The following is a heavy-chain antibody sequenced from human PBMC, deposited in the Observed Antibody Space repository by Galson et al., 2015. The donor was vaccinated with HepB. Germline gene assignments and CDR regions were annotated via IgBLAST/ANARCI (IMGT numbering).Heavy chain of an antibody. Sequence: SLRLSCAASGFISSSYASHWVRQAPGKGLEWVAYISYDGTNKHYADSVKGRFTISRDKSKNTLYLHMNSQREEDTAVYYCAREGEYFFDYWGQGTLVTVSS. V-gene: IGHV3-30*04. CDR1: GFISSSYA. J-gene: IGHJ4*02. CDR3: AREGEYFFDY. CDR2: ISYDGTNK.